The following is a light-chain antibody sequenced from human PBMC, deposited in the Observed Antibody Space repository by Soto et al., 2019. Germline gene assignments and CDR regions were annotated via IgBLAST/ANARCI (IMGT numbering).Light chain of an antibody. V-gene: IGLV2-23*01. CDR3: CSYAGSSTLYV. Sequence: QSALTQPASVSGSPGQSITISCTGTSSDVGSYNLVSWYQQHPGKAPKLMIYEGSKWPSGVSNRFSGSKSGNTASLTISGLRAEDEADYYCCSYAGSSTLYVFGTGTKVTVL. CDR2: EGS. J-gene: IGLJ1*01. CDR1: SSDVGSYNL.